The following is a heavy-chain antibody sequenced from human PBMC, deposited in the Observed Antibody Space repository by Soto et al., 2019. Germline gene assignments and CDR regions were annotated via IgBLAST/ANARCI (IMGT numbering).Heavy chain of an antibody. J-gene: IGHJ4*02. D-gene: IGHD3-16*02. CDR3: ARDLNDYVWGSYRGDY. V-gene: IGHV3-21*01. CDR1: GFTFSSYS. CDR2: ISSSSSYI. Sequence: GSLRLSCAASGFTFSSYSMNWVRQAPGKGLEWVSSISSSSSYIYYADSVKGRFTISRDNAKNSLYLQMNSLRAEDTAVYYCARDLNDYVWGSYRGDYWGKGTLVTVSS.